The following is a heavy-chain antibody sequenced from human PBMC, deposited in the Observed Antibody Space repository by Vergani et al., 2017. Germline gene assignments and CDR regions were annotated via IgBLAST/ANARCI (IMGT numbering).Heavy chain of an antibody. CDR3: ARDLRTYYYDSSGYSAFGY. J-gene: IGHJ4*02. D-gene: IGHD3-22*01. CDR1: GYTFTSYY. Sequence: QVQLVQSGAEVKKPGASVKVSCKASGYTFTSYYMHWVRQAPGQGLEWMGIINPSGGSTSYAQKFQGRVTMTRDTSTSTVYLELMSLRSEDTAVYYCARDLRTYYYDSSGYSAFGYWGQGTLVTVSS. V-gene: IGHV1-46*01. CDR2: INPSGGST.